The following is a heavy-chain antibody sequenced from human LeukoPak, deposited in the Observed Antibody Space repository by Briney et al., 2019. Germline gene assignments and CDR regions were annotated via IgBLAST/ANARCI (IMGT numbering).Heavy chain of an antibody. CDR2: IRYDGSNK. Sequence: GGSLRLSCAASGFTFSSYGMHWVRQAPGKGLEWVAFIRYDGSNKYYADSVKGRFTIPRDNSKNSLYLQMNSLRAEDTAVYYCARAEGGSGYYYDFDYWGQGTLVTVSS. V-gene: IGHV3-30*02. J-gene: IGHJ4*02. D-gene: IGHD3-22*01. CDR1: GFTFSSYG. CDR3: ARAEGGSGYYYDFDY.